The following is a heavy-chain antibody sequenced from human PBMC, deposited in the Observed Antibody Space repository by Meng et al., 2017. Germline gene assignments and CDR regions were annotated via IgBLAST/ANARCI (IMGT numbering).Heavy chain of an antibody. CDR2: ISYDGSNK. D-gene: IGHD2-21*02. CDR3: AREHIVVGTARSRNYFDY. J-gene: IGHJ4*02. CDR1: GFTFSSYA. Sequence: GESLKISCAASGFTFSSYAMHWVRQAPGKGLEWVAVISYDGSNKYYADSVKGRFTISRDNSKNTLYLQMNSLRAEDTAVYYCAREHIVVGTARSRNYFDYWGQGTLVTVSS. V-gene: IGHV3-30*01.